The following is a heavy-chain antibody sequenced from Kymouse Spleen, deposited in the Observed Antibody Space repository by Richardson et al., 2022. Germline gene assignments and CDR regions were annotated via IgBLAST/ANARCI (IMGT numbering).Heavy chain of an antibody. CDR3: AKEEEQLVALYNWFDP. J-gene: IGHJ5*02. V-gene: IGHV3-30*18. D-gene: IGHD6-6*01. CDR2: ISYDGSNK. Sequence: QVQLVESGGGVVQPGRSLRLSCAASGFTFSSYGMHWVRQAPGKGLEWVAVISYDGSNKYYADSVKGRFTISRDNSKNTLYLQMNSLRAEDTAVYYCAKEEEQLVALYNWFDPWGQGTLVTVSS. CDR1: GFTFSSYG.